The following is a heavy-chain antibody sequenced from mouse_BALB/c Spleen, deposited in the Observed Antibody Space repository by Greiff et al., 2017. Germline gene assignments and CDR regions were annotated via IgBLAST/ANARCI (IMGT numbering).Heavy chain of an antibody. J-gene: IGHJ4*01. CDR3: ARHAYGSSYETLYYAMDY. CDR1: GFTFSSYG. D-gene: IGHD1-1*01. Sequence: DVMLVESGGDLVKPGGSLKLSCAASGFTFSSYGMSWVRQTPDKRLEWVATISSGGSYTYYPDSVKGRFTISRDNAKNTLYLQMSSLKSEDTAMYYCARHAYGSSYETLYYAMDYWGQGTSVTVSS. V-gene: IGHV5-6*02. CDR2: ISSGGSYT.